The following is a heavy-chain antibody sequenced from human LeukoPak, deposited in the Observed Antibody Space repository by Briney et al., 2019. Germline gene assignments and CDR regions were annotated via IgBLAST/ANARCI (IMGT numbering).Heavy chain of an antibody. D-gene: IGHD1-1*01. CDR3: ARVSWFPGTSYYYMDV. V-gene: IGHV4-4*02. CDR1: CGSISSSNW. J-gene: IGHJ6*03. CDR2: IYHSGST. Sequence: SGTLSFTCAVSCGSISSSNWWNWVRQPPGKGLEWIGEIYHSGSTNYNPSLKSRVTISVDTSKNQFSLKLSSVTAADTAFYYCARVSWFPGTSYYYMDVWGKGTTVTVSS.